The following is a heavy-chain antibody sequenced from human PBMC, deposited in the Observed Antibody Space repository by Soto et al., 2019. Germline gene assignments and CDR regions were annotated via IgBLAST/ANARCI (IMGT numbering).Heavy chain of an antibody. CDR2: IIPIFGTA. Sequence: QVQLVQSGAEVKKPGSSVKVSCKASGGTFSSYAISWVRQAPGQGLEWMGGIIPIFGTANYAQKFQGRVTITADKSTSTAYMELSSLRCEDTAVYYCASGGNSYGSGSDYYYYGMDVWGQGTTVTVSS. CDR1: GGTFSSYA. V-gene: IGHV1-69*06. CDR3: ASGGNSYGSGSDYYYYGMDV. D-gene: IGHD3-10*01. J-gene: IGHJ6*02.